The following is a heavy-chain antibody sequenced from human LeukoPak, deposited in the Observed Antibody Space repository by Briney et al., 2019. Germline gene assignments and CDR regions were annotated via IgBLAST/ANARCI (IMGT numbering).Heavy chain of an antibody. J-gene: IGHJ6*03. CDR1: GYTFTGYY. D-gene: IGHD4-17*01. Sequence: RASVKVSCKASGYTFTGYYMHWVRQAPGQGLEWMGWINPNSGGTNYAQKFQGRVTMTRDTSISTAYMELSRLRSDDTAVYYCARDDWDYDYGVYYYYMDVWGKGTTVTVSS. CDR3: ARDDWDYDYGVYYYYMDV. CDR2: INPNSGGT. V-gene: IGHV1-2*02.